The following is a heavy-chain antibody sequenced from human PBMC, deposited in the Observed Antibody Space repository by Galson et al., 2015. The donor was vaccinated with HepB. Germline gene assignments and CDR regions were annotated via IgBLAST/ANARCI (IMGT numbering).Heavy chain of an antibody. CDR2: ISSSSSTI. V-gene: IGHV3-48*01. CDR3: ARGPGYYVY. D-gene: IGHD2/OR15-2a*01. Sequence: SLRLSCAASGFTFSSYNMNWVRQAPGKGLEWISYISSSSSTIYYADSVRGRFTVSRDNAKNSLYLQMNSLRVEDTAVYYCARGPGYYVYWGQGTLVTVSS. CDR1: GFTFSSYN. J-gene: IGHJ4*02.